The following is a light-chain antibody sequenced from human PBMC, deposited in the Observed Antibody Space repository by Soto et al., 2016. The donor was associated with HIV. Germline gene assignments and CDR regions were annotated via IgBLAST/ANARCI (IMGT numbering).Light chain of an antibody. J-gene: IGLJ1*01. CDR3: QVWNNYQSI. V-gene: IGLV3-21*03. Sequence: SYVLTQPPSVSVASGKTARITCGGNNIGTKSVHWYQQRPGQAPVLVVYDDHDRPSGIPERFSGSNSGNTATLTLNSVEAGDEADYYCQVWNNYQSIFGPGTKVTVL. CDR2: DDH. CDR1: NIGTKS.